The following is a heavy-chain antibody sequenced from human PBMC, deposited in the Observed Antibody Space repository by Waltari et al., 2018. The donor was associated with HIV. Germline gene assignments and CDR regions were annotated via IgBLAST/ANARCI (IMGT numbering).Heavy chain of an antibody. Sequence: LVESGGDVVQHGRSLRLSCSASGFTFKNYGMHWVRQTPGKGLEWVAFVSFDSSDFYYADSVNGRFTISRDNSKNTVHLQMNSLKSEDTALYYCARAATTSLSLIQGFWGQGTLVSVSS. CDR3: ARAATTSLSLIQGF. CDR2: VSFDSSDF. J-gene: IGHJ4*02. V-gene: IGHV3-30*03. D-gene: IGHD5-18*01. CDR1: GFTFKNYG.